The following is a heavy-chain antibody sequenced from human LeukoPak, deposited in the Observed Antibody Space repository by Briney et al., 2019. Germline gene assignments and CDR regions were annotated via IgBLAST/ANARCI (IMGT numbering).Heavy chain of an antibody. CDR2: INPSGGST. J-gene: IGHJ3*01. Sequence: ASVKVSCKASGFTFTSYYMNWVRQAPGQGLEWMGIINPSGGSTSYAQKFQGRLTVTRDMSTSIVYMEPGSLRSDDTAKYYCARHPDSSPALLDLWGQGTMVTVSS. V-gene: IGHV1-46*01. D-gene: IGHD6-13*01. CDR1: GFTFTSYY. CDR3: ARHPDSSPALLDL.